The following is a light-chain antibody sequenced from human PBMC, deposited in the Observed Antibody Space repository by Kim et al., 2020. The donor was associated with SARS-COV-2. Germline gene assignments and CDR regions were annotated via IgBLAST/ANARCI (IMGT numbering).Light chain of an antibody. V-gene: IGKV3-20*01. CDR2: GAS. Sequence: ELVLTQSPGTLSLSPGESATLSCRASQSVSNTHLAWYQQKPGQAPRLLIYGASTRATGIPERFSGSGSETDFTLTISRLEPEDFAVYYCQQYERSPPDYTFGQGTKLEI. CDR3: QQYERSPPDYT. J-gene: IGKJ2*01. CDR1: QSVSNTH.